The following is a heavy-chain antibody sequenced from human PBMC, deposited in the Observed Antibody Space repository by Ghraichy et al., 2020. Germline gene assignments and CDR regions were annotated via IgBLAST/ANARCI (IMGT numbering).Heavy chain of an antibody. CDR2: IYYSGST. J-gene: IGHJ3*01. V-gene: IGHV4-59*01. D-gene: IGHD1-26*01. CDR3: ARGRWELPF. CDR1: GGSISSYY. Sequence: SETLSLTCSVSGGSISSYYWTWIRQPPGKGLEWIGYIYYSGSTDYNPSFKSRVTISVDTSKNHFSLKLSSVTAADTAVYYCARGRWELPFWGQGTTVTVSS.